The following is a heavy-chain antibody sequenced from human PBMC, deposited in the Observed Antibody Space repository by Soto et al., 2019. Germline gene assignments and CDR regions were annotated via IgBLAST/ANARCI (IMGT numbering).Heavy chain of an antibody. CDR1: GDRVSSNSAA. D-gene: IGHD6-6*01. J-gene: IGHJ6*02. CDR2: TYYRSKWYN. CDR3: ARVSDHWAEYEGNYYYYYGMDV. V-gene: IGHV6-1*01. Sequence: KQSPTLSLTCAISGDRVSSNSAAWNWIRQSPSRGLEWLGRTYYRSKWYNDYAVSVKSRITNNPDTSKNQFSLQLNSVTPEDTAVYYCARVSDHWAEYEGNYYYYYGMDVWGQGTTVTVSS.